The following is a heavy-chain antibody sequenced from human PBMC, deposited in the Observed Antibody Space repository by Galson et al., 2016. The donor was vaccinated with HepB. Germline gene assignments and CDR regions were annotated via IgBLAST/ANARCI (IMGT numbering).Heavy chain of an antibody. Sequence: SLRLSCAASGFSFSSYAMCWVRQAPGKGLEWVSAIVDSGVTTYYADSVRGRFTISRDNSKSTLYLQMNCLRAEDTAVYYCAKDTSWVLDFWGQGNLVTVSS. CDR2: IVDSGVTT. J-gene: IGHJ4*02. CDR1: GFSFSSYA. CDR3: AKDTSWVLDF. V-gene: IGHV3-23*01. D-gene: IGHD3-16*01.